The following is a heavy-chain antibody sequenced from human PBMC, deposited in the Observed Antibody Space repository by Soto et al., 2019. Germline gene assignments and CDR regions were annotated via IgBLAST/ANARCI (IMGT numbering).Heavy chain of an antibody. CDR3: ARDPDIAVAGYFDY. CDR2: ISYDGSNK. J-gene: IGHJ4*02. V-gene: IGHV3-30-3*01. Sequence: GGSLRLSCAASGFTFSSYAMHWVRQAPGKGLEWVAVISYDGSNKYYADSVKGRFTISRDNSKNTLYLQMNSLRAEDTAVYYCARDPDIAVAGYFDYWGQGTLVTVSS. CDR1: GFTFSSYA. D-gene: IGHD6-19*01.